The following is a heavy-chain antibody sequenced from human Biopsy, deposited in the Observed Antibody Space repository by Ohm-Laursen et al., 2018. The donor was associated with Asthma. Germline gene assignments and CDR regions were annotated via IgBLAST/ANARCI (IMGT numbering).Heavy chain of an antibody. Sequence: SLRLSCSASGFTFSSYAMHWVRQAPGKGLEWVAVISYDGSNKYYADSVKGRFTISRDNSKNTLYLQMNSLRAEDTAVYYCAREGIAVAHFDYWGQGALVTVSS. D-gene: IGHD6-19*01. CDR3: AREGIAVAHFDY. V-gene: IGHV3-30-3*01. CDR1: GFTFSSYA. CDR2: ISYDGSNK. J-gene: IGHJ4*02.